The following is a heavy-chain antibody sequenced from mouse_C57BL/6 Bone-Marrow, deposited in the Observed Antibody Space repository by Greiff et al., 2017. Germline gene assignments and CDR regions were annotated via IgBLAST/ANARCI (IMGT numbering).Heavy chain of an antibody. CDR1: GYTFTSYW. D-gene: IGHD3-2*02. J-gene: IGHJ4*01. CDR3: ARLDSSGYCYAMDY. Sequence: QVQLQQPGAELVRPGSSVKLSCKASGYTFTSYWMDWVKQRPGQGLEWIGNIYPSDSETHYNQKFKDKATLTEDKSTSTAYMQLSSLTSEDAAVFYCARLDSSGYCYAMDYWGQGTSVTVSS. V-gene: IGHV1-61*01. CDR2: IYPSDSET.